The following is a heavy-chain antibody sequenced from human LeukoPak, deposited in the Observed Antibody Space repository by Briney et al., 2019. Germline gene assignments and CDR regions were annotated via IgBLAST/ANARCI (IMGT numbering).Heavy chain of an antibody. D-gene: IGHD2-21*01. Sequence: GGSLRLSCVASGFTFSIYEMNWVRQAPGQGLKWVSYIIQSGSTVYYADSVKGRFTISRDNAKNSLYLQMNSLRAEDTAVYYCARERQSCGGDCSDYWGQGTLVTVSS. CDR1: GFTFSIYE. CDR3: ARERQSCGGDCSDY. J-gene: IGHJ4*02. CDR2: IIQSGSTV. V-gene: IGHV3-48*03.